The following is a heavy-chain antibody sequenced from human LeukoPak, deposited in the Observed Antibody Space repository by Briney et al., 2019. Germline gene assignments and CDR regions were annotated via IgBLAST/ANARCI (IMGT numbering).Heavy chain of an antibody. J-gene: IGHJ5*02. CDR1: GGSISSYY. CDR2: IYYSGST. V-gene: IGHV4-39*01. CDR3: AMGGQPPALYNWFDP. Sequence: SETLSLTCTVSGGSISSYYWGWIRQPPGKGLEWIGSIYYSGSTYYNPSLKSRVTISVDTSKNQFSLKLSSVTAADTAVYYCAMGGQPPALYNWFDPWGQGTLVTVSS. D-gene: IGHD1-26*01.